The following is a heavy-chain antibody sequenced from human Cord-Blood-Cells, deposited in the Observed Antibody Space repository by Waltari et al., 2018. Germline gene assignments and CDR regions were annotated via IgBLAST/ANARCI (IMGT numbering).Heavy chain of an antibody. V-gene: IGHV2-5*02. CDR3: ARGIAAAGTLVLFDY. CDR2: IYWDDDK. Sequence: QITLKESGPTLVKPTQTLTLTCTFSGFSLSTSGVGVGWIRQPPGKALEWLALIYWDDDKRYSPSLKSRLTITKDTSKNQVVLTMTNMDPVDTATYYCARGIAAAGTLVLFDYWGQGTLVTVSS. J-gene: IGHJ4*02. CDR1: GFSLSTSGVG. D-gene: IGHD6-13*01.